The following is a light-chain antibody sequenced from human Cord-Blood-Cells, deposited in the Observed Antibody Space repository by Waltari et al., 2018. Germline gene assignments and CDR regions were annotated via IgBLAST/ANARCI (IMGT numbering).Light chain of an antibody. J-gene: IGLJ3*02. V-gene: IGLV2-14*01. CDR1: SSDVGGYNY. CDR3: SSYTRSSTRV. CDR2: DVN. Sequence: QSALTQPASVSGSPGQSITISCTGTSSDVGGYNYVSWYQQHPGKAPKLMIYDVNKRHSGVSSRLSGSKSGSTASLTNSGLQAEDEADYYCSSYTRSSTRVFGGGTKLTVL.